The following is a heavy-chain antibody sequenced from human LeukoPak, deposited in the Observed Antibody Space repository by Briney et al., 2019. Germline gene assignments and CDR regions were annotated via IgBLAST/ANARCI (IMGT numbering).Heavy chain of an antibody. V-gene: IGHV1-69*13. CDR2: IIPIFGTA. CDR1: GGTFSSYA. CDR3: ARDYYGSGSYENWFDP. J-gene: IGHJ5*02. D-gene: IGHD3-10*01. Sequence: ASVKVSCKASGGTFSSYAISWVRQAPGQGLEWMGGIIPIFGTANYAQKFQGRVTITADESTSTAYKELSSLRSEDTAVYYCARDYYGSGSYENWFDPWGQGTLVTVSS.